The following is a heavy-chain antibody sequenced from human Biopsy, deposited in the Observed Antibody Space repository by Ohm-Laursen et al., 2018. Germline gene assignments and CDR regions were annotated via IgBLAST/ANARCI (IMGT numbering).Heavy chain of an antibody. CDR1: GYTLNELS. Sequence: SVKVSCKVSGYTLNELSMHWVRQVPGKGLERMGGFAPENGKTVYAQNFQARVSLTEDTSTDTAYTELRSLRSEDTAVYYCAADINVWNVNYWGQGTQVTVSS. CDR3: AADINVWNVNY. V-gene: IGHV1-24*01. J-gene: IGHJ4*02. D-gene: IGHD1-1*01. CDR2: FAPENGKT.